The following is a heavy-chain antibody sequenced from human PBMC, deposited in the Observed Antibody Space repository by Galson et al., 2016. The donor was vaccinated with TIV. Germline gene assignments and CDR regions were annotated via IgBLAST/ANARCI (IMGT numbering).Heavy chain of an antibody. D-gene: IGHD6-6*01. J-gene: IGHJ4*02. V-gene: IGHV1-69*02. CDR1: GSIFSSYT. CDR3: ARAGVGAARDGGDY. Sequence: SVKVSCKASGSIFSSYTIFWVRQAPGQGLEWMGRITPIIGMTNYAQKFQGRVTITADTSTNTAYMELGSLRSEDTAIYYCARAGVGAARDGGDYWGQGTLVPVSS. CDR2: ITPIIGMT.